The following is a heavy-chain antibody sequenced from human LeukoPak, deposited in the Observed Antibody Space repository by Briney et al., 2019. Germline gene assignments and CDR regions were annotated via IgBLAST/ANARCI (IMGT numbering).Heavy chain of an antibody. V-gene: IGHV4-59*08. CDR2: ISDIGSI. Sequence: SETLSLTCTVSGGSISSYYWSWIRQPPGQGLEWIAYISDIGSINYNPSLRSRVTISLDTSKNQFSLKLSSVTAADTAVYYCAGHHPRNTVDFWGQGTLATVSS. D-gene: IGHD2/OR15-2a*01. J-gene: IGHJ4*02. CDR3: AGHHPRNTVDF. CDR1: GGSISSYY.